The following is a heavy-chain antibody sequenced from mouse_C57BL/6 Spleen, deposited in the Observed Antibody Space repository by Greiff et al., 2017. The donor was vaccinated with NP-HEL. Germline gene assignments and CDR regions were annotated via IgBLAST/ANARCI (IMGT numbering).Heavy chain of an antibody. CDR1: GYTFTSYW. J-gene: IGHJ3*01. Sequence: QVQLQQPGAELVKPGASVKLSCKASGYTFTSYWMHWVKQRPGQGLEWIGMIHPNSGSTNYNEKFKSKATLTVDKSSSTAYMQLSSLTSEDSAVYYCARSGGYGNYSWFAYWGQGTLVTVSA. V-gene: IGHV1-64*01. CDR2: IHPNSGST. CDR3: ARSGGYGNYSWFAY. D-gene: IGHD2-10*02.